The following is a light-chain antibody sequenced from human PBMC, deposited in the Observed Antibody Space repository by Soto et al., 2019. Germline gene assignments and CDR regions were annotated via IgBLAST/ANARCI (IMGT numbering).Light chain of an antibody. V-gene: IGLV2-14*01. CDR1: SSDVGGYDY. Sequence: QSALTQPASVSGSPGQSITISCTGTSSDVGGYDYVSWYQQHPGKAPKLMIFDVSDRPSGVSNRFSGSKSGNTASLTISGLQAEDEAVYYCSSYTSSSTVLFGGGTQLTVL. CDR3: SSYTSSSTVL. J-gene: IGLJ2*01. CDR2: DVS.